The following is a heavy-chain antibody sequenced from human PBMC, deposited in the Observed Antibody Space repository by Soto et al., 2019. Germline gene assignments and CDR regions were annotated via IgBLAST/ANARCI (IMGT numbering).Heavy chain of an antibody. CDR2: IRFDGGAK. CDR3: ARDGSRVVGEWLPIDS. CDR1: GFTFSNHA. J-gene: IGHJ4*02. Sequence: LRLSCAASGFTFSNHAMHWVRQAPGKGLEWVAVIRFDGGAKYYSDSVKGRFTISRDNSKNTVYLEMNSLRVEDTAVYYCARDGSRVVGEWLPIDSWGQGTLVTVSS. V-gene: IGHV3-33*01. D-gene: IGHD3-16*01.